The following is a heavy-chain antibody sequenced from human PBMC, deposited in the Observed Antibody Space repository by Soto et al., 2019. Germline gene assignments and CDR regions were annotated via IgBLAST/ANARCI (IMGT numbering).Heavy chain of an antibody. CDR3: ARDIVVVLSWRHYYYYGMDV. CDR1: GFTFSSYW. Sequence: EVQLVESGGGLVQPGGSLRLSCAASGFTFSSYWMSWVRQAPGKGLEWVANIKQDGSEKYYVDSVKGRFTISRDNAKNSLYLQMHSLRAEDTAVYYCARDIVVVLSWRHYYYYGMDVWGQGTTVTVSS. J-gene: IGHJ6*02. CDR2: IKQDGSEK. D-gene: IGHD2-2*01. V-gene: IGHV3-7*03.